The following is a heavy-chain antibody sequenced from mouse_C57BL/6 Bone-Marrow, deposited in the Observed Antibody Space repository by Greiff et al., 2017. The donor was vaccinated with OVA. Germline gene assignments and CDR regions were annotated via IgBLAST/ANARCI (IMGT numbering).Heavy chain of an antibody. CDR1: GFNFKDDY. Sequence: VQLQQSGAELVRPGASVKLSCTASGFNFKDDYMHWVKQRPEQGLEWIGWIDPENGDTEYASKFQGKATITADTSSNTAYLQLSSLTSEDTAVDYCTTGDYPLYYYAMDYWGQGTSVTVSS. V-gene: IGHV14-4*01. CDR3: TTGDYPLYYYAMDY. J-gene: IGHJ4*01. CDR2: IDPENGDT. D-gene: IGHD2-4*01.